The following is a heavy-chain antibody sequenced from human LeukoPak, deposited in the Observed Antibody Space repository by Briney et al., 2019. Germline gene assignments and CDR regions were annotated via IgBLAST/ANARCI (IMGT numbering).Heavy chain of an antibody. J-gene: IGHJ5*02. CDR1: GGSISSYY. V-gene: IGHV4-59*01. D-gene: IGHD5-18*01. Sequence: SETLSLTCTVSGGSISSYYWSWIRQPPGKGLEWIGYIYYSGSTNYNPSLKSRVTISVDTSKNQFSLKLSSVTAADTAVYYCARSYYTAMANWFDPWGQGTLVTVSS. CDR2: IYYSGST. CDR3: ARSYYTAMANWFDP.